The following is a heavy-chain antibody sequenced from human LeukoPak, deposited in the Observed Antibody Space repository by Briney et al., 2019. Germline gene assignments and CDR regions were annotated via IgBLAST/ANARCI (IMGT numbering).Heavy chain of an antibody. CDR1: GYTFSSYH. CDR2: INPSGDSA. CDR3: ARGRSMDV. V-gene: IGHV1-46*01. J-gene: IGHJ6*02. Sequence: ASVKVSCKASGYTFSSYHMTWVRQAPGQGLEWMGVINPSGDSATYTQKFQGRVTMTRDTSTRTVYMEMSSPRSEDTAVYYCARGRSMDVWGQGTTITVSS.